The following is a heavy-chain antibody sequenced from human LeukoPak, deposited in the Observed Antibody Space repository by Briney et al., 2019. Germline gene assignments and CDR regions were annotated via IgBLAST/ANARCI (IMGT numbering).Heavy chain of an antibody. Sequence: GGSLRLSCAASGFSFKIVWMSWVRQAPGKGLEWVGRIKSKTHGGTTDYAAAVKGRFTISRDDSKSTLYLQMNSLKTEDTALYYCTTWNYDILTGYSIWGQGTLVTVSS. D-gene: IGHD3-9*01. CDR2: IKSKTHGGTT. V-gene: IGHV3-15*01. J-gene: IGHJ4*02. CDR3: TTWNYDILTGYSI. CDR1: GFSFKIVW.